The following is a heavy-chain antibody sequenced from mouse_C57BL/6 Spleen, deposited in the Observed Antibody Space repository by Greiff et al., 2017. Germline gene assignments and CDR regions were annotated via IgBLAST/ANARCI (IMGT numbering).Heavy chain of an antibody. D-gene: IGHD1-1*01. V-gene: IGHV1-18*01. CDR2: INPNNGGT. CDR3: ARGDYGSSYFDY. J-gene: IGHJ2*01. CDR1: GYTFTDYN. Sequence: EVKLLESGPELVKPGASVKIPCKASGYTFTDYNMDWVKQSHGKSLEWIGDINPNNGGTIYNQKFKGKATLTVDKSSSTAYMELRSLTSEDTAVYYCARGDYGSSYFDYWGQGTTLTVSS.